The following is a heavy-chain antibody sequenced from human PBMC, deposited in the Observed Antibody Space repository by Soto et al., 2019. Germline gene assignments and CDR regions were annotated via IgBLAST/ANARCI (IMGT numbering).Heavy chain of an antibody. CDR2: INSGSTTR. CDR1: GFTFSSYS. CDR3: ARSSSWLNFDY. V-gene: IGHV3-48*02. D-gene: IGHD6-13*01. Sequence: GGSLRLSCAASGFTFSSYSMNWVRQTPGKGLEWVSYINSGSTTRYYADSVKGRFTISRDNAKDSLYLQINSLRDEDTAVYYCARSSSWLNFDYWGQGTLVTVSS. J-gene: IGHJ4*02.